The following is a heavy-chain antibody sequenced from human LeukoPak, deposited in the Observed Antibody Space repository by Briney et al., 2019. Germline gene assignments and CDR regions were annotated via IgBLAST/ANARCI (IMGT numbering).Heavy chain of an antibody. D-gene: IGHD6-19*01. CDR2: ISAYNGNT. CDR3: ARAYSSGYHFDY. J-gene: IGHJ4*02. Sequence: ASGKVSCKAFGYTFTSFGISWVRTAPGQGLEWMGWISAYNGNTNYAQKLQGRVTMTTDTSTSTAYMELRSLRSDDTAVYYCARAYSSGYHFDYWGQGTLVTVSS. V-gene: IGHV1-18*01. CDR1: GYTFTSFG.